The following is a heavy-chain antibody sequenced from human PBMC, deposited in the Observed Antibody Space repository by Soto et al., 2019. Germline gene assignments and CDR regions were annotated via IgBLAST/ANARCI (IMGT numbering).Heavy chain of an antibody. D-gene: IGHD6-19*01. CDR2: ISGSGSST. Sequence: EVQLLESGGGLVQPGGSLRLSCAPSGFTFSSYAMSWVRQAPGKGLEWVSAISGSGSSTYYVDSVKGRFTISRDNSKNTLDLQMNSLRAEDKAVYYCAKVGMGIAVAGRFDFWGQGTLVTVSS. V-gene: IGHV3-23*01. CDR3: AKVGMGIAVAGRFDF. J-gene: IGHJ4*02. CDR1: GFTFSSYA.